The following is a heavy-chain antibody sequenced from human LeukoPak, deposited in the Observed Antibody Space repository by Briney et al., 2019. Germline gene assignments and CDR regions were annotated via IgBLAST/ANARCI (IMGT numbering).Heavy chain of an antibody. D-gene: IGHD3-22*01. J-gene: IGHJ5*02. CDR3: ARVRRITMIVDL. CDR1: GGSISSGGYY. V-gene: IGHV4-31*03. Sequence: PSQALSLTCTVSGGSISSGGYYWSWIRQHPGKGLEWIGYIYYSGSTYYNPSLKSRVTISVDTSKNPFSLKLSPVTAADTAVYYCARVRRITMIVDLWGQGTLVTVSS. CDR2: IYYSGST.